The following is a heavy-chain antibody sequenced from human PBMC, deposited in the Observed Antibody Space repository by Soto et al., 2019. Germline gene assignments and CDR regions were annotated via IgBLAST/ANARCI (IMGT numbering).Heavy chain of an antibody. CDR2: ISSSGSTI. V-gene: IGHV3-11*01. J-gene: IGHJ3*02. D-gene: IGHD2-8*01. CDR1: GFTFSDYY. Sequence: PGGSLRLSCAASGFTFSDYYMSWIRQAPGKGLEWVSYISSSGSTIYYADSVKGRFTISRDNAKNSLYLQMNSLRAEDTAVYYCARLRMVYALDAFDIWGQGTMVTVSS. CDR3: ARLRMVYALDAFDI.